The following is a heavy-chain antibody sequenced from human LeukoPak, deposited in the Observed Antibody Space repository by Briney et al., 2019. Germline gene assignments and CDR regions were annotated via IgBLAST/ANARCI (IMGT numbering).Heavy chain of an antibody. CDR3: AREVSGSYFQFDY. CDR2: ISSSSSYI. CDR1: GFTFSSYS. Sequence: GGSLRLSCAASGFTFSSYSMNWVRQAPGKGLEWVSSISSSSSYIYYADSVKGRFTISRDNSKNTLYLQMNSLRAEDTAVYYCAREVSGSYFQFDYWGQGTLVTVSS. V-gene: IGHV3-21*01. D-gene: IGHD1-26*01. J-gene: IGHJ4*02.